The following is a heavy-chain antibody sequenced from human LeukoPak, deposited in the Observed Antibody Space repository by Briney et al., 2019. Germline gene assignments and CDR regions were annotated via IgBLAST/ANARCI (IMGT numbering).Heavy chain of an antibody. CDR1: GYTFTGYY. D-gene: IGHD3-22*01. CDR2: INPNSGGT. J-gene: IGHJ4*02. CDR3: ARDPDYYDSSGYYSGGLVY. Sequence: ASVKVSCKASGYTFTGYYMHWVRQATGQGLEWMGRINPNSGGTNYAQKFQGRVTMTRDTSISTAYMELSRLRSDDTAVYYCARDPDYYDSSGYYSGGLVYWGQGTLVTVSS. V-gene: IGHV1-2*06.